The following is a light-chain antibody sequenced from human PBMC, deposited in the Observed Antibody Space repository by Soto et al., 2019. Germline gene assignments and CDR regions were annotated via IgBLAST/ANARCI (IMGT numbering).Light chain of an antibody. V-gene: IGKV3-20*01. CDR1: QSVSSSY. CDR2: GAS. CDR3: QQYDNLPPT. Sequence: EIVLTQSPGTLSLSPGERATLSCRASQSVSSSYLAWYQQKPGQAPRLLIYGASSRATGIPDRFSGSGSGTDFTLTISRLEPEDFAVYYCQQYDNLPPTFGPGTKVD. J-gene: IGKJ3*01.